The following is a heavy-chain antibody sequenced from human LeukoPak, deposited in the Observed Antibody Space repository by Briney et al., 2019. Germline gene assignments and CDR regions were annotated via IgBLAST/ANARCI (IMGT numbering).Heavy chain of an antibody. J-gene: IGHJ4*02. V-gene: IGHV4-39*01. CDR3: ARHGTYYYDSSGYYYFDC. D-gene: IGHD3-22*01. Sequence: PSETLSLTCTVSGGSISSGSYYWSWIRQPAGKGLEWIGEINHSGSTNYNPSLKSRVTISVDTSKNQFSLKLSSVTAADTAVYYCARHGTYYYDSSGYYYFDCWGQGTLVTVSS. CDR2: INHSGST. CDR1: GGSISSGSYY.